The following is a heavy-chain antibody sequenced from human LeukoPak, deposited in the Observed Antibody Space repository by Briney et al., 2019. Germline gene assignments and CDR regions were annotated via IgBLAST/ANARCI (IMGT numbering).Heavy chain of an antibody. J-gene: IGHJ4*02. CDR2: INPNSGGT. D-gene: IGHD6-13*01. CDR1: GYTFTSYG. CDR3: ARDRYSRKYYFDY. V-gene: IGHV1-2*02. Sequence: ASVKVSCKASGYTFTSYGISWVRQAPGQGLEWMGWINPNSGGTNYAQKFQGRVTMTRDTSISTAYMELSRLRSDDTAVYYCARDRYSRKYYFDYWGQGTLVTVSS.